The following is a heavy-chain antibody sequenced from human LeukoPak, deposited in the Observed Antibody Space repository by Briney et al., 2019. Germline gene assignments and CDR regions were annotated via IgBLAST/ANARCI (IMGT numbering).Heavy chain of an antibody. J-gene: IGHJ4*02. V-gene: IGHV2-5*01. CDR3: ARRLFYGSGSYSFDY. CDR1: GFSLSTSAVG. D-gene: IGHD3-10*01. CDR2: IYWNDDT. Sequence: VSGPTLVKSTQTLTLTCTFSGFSLSTSAVGVGWFRQPPGKALEWLALIYWNDDTRYSPSLKTRLTITKDTSKNQVVLTVTNMDPVDTATYYCARRLFYGSGSYSFDYWGQGTLVTVSS.